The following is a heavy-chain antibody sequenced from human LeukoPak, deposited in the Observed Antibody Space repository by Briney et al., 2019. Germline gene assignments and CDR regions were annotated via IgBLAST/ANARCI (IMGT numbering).Heavy chain of an antibody. CDR1: GFTFSSYS. Sequence: PGGSLRLSCAASGFTFSSYSMNWVRQAPGKGLEWVSYISSSSSTIYYADSVKGRFTISRDNAKNSLYLQMNSLRAEDTAVYYCARDAPTAQATPDAFDTWGQGTMVTVSS. D-gene: IGHD1-26*01. CDR2: ISSSSSTI. V-gene: IGHV3-48*01. J-gene: IGHJ3*02. CDR3: ARDAPTAQATPDAFDT.